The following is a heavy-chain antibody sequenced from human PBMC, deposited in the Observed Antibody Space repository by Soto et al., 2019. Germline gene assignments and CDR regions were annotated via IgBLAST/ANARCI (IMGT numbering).Heavy chain of an antibody. CDR3: ARGRRSGGHHDAFDI. Sequence: QVQLQESGPGLVKPSQTLSLTCSVSGGSISSGTYYWTWIRQHPGKGLEWIGYIYYSGSTDYNPALKSRVIISADGSKNQFSLNLSSVTAADTAVYFCARGRRSGGHHDAFDIWGQGTMVTVSS. V-gene: IGHV4-31*03. J-gene: IGHJ3*02. D-gene: IGHD2-15*01. CDR2: IYYSGST. CDR1: GGSISSGTYY.